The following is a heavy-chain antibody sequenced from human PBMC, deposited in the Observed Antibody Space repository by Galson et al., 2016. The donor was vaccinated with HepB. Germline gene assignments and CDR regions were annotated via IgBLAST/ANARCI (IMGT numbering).Heavy chain of an antibody. CDR3: ARDSLWFRGMNY. CDR1: GFTFSSYG. CDR2: ISYDGSNK. J-gene: IGHJ4*02. Sequence: SLRLSCAASGFTFSSYGMHWVRQAPGKGLEWVAVISYDGSNKYYADSVKGRFTISRDNSKNTLYLQMNSLRAEDTAVYYCARDSLWFRGMNYWGQGALVTVSS. D-gene: IGHD3-10*01. V-gene: IGHV3-30*03.